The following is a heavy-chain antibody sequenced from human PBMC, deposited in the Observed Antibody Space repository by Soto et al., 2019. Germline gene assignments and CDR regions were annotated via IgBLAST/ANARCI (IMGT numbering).Heavy chain of an antibody. Sequence: ASVKFSCTVSGYTLTELSMHRVRQAPGKGLEWMGGFDPEDGETIYAQKFQGRVTMTEDTSTDTAYMELSSLTSEDTAVYYCAIGEGSYIHYYYYGMDVWGQGTTVTVSS. CDR1: GYTLTELS. CDR2: FDPEDGET. D-gene: IGHD3-10*01. CDR3: AIGEGSYIHYYYYGMDV. J-gene: IGHJ6*02. V-gene: IGHV1-24*01.